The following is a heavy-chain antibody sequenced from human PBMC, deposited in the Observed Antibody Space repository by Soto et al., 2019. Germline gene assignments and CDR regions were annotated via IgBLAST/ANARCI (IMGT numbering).Heavy chain of an antibody. V-gene: IGHV4-4*02. CDR1: GGFTSTNNW. J-gene: IGHJ4*02. CDR3: ASSPPSSYYGGSGTFDY. D-gene: IGHD3-10*01. CDR2: AYHRGST. Sequence: QLQLQESGPGLVRPSGTLSLTCAVSGGFTSTNNWWSWVRQPPGKGLEWIGDAYHRGSTAYNPSLKSRVSISVDKSKNQISLKLTSATAADTAVYYCASSPPSSYYGGSGTFDYWGQGTLVTVSS.